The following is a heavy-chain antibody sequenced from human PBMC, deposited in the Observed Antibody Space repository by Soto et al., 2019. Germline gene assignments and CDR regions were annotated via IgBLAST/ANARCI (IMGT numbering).Heavy chain of an antibody. CDR2: IRAYNGNT. D-gene: IGHD5-18*01. CDR3: ARDQAMAQFDY. V-gene: IGHV1-18*01. J-gene: IGHJ4*02. CDR1: GYTFTSYG. Sequence: QVQLVQSGAEVKKPGASVKVSCKASGYTFTSYGISWVRQAPGQGLEWMGWIRAYNGNTKYAQKLQGRVTMTTDTSTSTDYMELRSLRSDDTAVYYCARDQAMAQFDYWGQGTLDTVSS.